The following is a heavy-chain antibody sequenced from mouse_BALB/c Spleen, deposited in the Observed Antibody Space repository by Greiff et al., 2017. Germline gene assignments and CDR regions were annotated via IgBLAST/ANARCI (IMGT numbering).Heavy chain of an antibody. V-gene: IGHV3-6*02. CDR2: ISYDGSN. Sequence: ESGPGLVKPSQSLSLTCSVTGYSITSGYYWNWIRQFPGNKLEWMGYISYDGSNNYNPSLKNRISITRDTSKNQFFLKLNSVTTEDTATYYCARERDDYDEYYFDYWGQGTTLTVSS. D-gene: IGHD2-4*01. CDR3: ARERDDYDEYYFDY. CDR1: GYSITSGYY. J-gene: IGHJ2*01.